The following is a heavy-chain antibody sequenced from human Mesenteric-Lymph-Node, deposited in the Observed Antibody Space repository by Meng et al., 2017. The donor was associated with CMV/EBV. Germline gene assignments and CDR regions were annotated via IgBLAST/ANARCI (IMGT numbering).Heavy chain of an antibody. CDR3: ARASLEDYYYYGMDV. Sequence: GESLKISCAASGFTFSSSAMSWVRQAPGKGLEWVASISSSSNYIYYADSVKGRFTISRDNAKNSLYLQMNSLRAENTAVYYCARASLEDYYYYGMDVWGQGTTVTVSS. CDR1: GFTFSSSA. CDR2: ISSSSNYI. D-gene: IGHD3-16*01. J-gene: IGHJ6*02. V-gene: IGHV3-21*01.